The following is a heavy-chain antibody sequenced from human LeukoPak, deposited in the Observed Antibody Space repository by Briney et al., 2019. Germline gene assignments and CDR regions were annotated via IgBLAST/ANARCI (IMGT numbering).Heavy chain of an antibody. Sequence: SETLSLTCTVSGGSISSYYWSWIRQPPGKGLEWIGNIYNSGSTNYNPSLKSRVIISVDSSKKQFSLKLISVTAADTAVYYCARQGGYASPFDYWGQGTLVTVSS. V-gene: IGHV4-59*08. CDR3: ARQGGYASPFDY. J-gene: IGHJ4*02. CDR2: IYNSGST. D-gene: IGHD5-12*01. CDR1: GGSISSYY.